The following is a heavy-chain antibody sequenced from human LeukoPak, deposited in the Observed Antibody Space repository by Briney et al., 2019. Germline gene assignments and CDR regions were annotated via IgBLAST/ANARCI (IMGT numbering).Heavy chain of an antibody. Sequence: GGSLRLSCAASGFTVSTNYMSWVRQAPGEGLEWVSVLYSGGGAYYADSVKGRFTISRDNSKNTLYLQMNSLRAEDTAVYYCARVEGNLWLWGQGTLVTVSS. D-gene: IGHD2/OR15-2a*01. V-gene: IGHV3-53*01. CDR2: LYSGGGA. J-gene: IGHJ4*02. CDR3: ARVEGNLWL. CDR1: GFTVSTNY.